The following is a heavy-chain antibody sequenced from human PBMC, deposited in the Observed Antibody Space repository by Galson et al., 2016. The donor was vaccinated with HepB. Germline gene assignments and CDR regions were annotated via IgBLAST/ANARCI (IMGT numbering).Heavy chain of an antibody. CDR2: ISIGSPSYI. CDR3: ARGGATVLRGEDLDY. D-gene: IGHD4-17*01. J-gene: IGHJ4*02. Sequence: SLRLSCAASGFTFSSYTMNWVRQAPGKGLEWVSTISIGSPSYIYYADSVRGRFTISRDNAKNSLYQQMNSLRAEDTAVYYCARGGATVLRGEDLDYWGQGTLVTVSS. CDR1: GFTFSSYT. V-gene: IGHV3-21*01.